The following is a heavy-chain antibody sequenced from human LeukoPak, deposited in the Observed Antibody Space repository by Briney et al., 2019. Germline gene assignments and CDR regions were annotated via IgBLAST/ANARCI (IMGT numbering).Heavy chain of an antibody. CDR2: ISYDGSNK. D-gene: IGHD2-2*01. J-gene: IGHJ5*02. CDR1: GFTFSSYA. CDR3: AKSAAYQLLSGWFDP. V-gene: IGHV3-30-3*02. Sequence: GGSLRLSCAASGFTFSSYAMHWVRQAPGKGLEWVAVISYDGSNKYYADSVKGRFTISRDNSKNTLYLQMNSLRAEDTAVYYCAKSAAYQLLSGWFDPWGQGTLVTVSS.